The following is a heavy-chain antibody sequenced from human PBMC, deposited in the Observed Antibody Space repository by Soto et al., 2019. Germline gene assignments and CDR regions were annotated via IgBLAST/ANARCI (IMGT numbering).Heavy chain of an antibody. Sequence: GGSLTLSCAASEFTFSTYWRHCVRQVPGKGLVCVSRIDSDGITTTYADSVKGRFTISRDNAKNTLYLQMNNLRAEDTAMYYCARDQRYRSRWAVYYYGLDVWGQGTTVTVS. D-gene: IGHD6-13*01. CDR2: IDSDGITT. CDR1: EFTFSTYW. J-gene: IGHJ6*02. CDR3: ARDQRYRSRWAVYYYGLDV. V-gene: IGHV3-74*01.